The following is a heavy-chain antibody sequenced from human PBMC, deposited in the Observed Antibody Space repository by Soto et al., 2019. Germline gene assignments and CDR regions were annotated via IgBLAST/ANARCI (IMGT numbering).Heavy chain of an antibody. CDR2: IYYSGST. D-gene: IGHD3-9*01. Sequence: SETLSLTCTVSGGSISLGDYFWSWIRQHPGKGLEWIGYIYYSGSTYYNPSLKSRVTISVDTSKNQFSLKLSSVAAADTAVYYSARGIFYAFDIWGQGTIVT. CDR3: ARGIFYAFDI. J-gene: IGHJ3*02. CDR1: GGSISLGDYF. V-gene: IGHV4-31*03.